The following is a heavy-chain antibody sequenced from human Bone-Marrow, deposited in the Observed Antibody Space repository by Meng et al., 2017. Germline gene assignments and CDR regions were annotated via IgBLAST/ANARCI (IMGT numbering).Heavy chain of an antibody. CDR1: GYPFTSYA. CDR3: ARIVAAAGMIAWFDP. D-gene: IGHD6-13*01. J-gene: IGHJ5*02. Sequence: QVQLVQSGSELKNPGASVKVSCKASGYPFTSYAMSWVRQAPGQGLEWMGWINTNTGNPTYAQGFTGRFVFSLDTSVSTAYLQISSLKTEDTAVYYCARIVAAAGMIAWFDPWGQGTLVTVSS. CDR2: INTNTGNP. V-gene: IGHV7-4-1*02.